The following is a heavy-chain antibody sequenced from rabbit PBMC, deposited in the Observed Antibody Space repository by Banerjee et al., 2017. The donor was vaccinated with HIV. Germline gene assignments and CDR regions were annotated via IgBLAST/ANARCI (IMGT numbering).Heavy chain of an antibody. CDR2: IDIGSSGFT. J-gene: IGHJ6*01. CDR3: ARDTSSSFSSYGMDL. CDR1: GLDFSGDSY. V-gene: IGHV1S40*01. Sequence: EESGGGLVKPGASLTLTCKASGLDFSGDSYDSYMCWVRQAPGKGLEWIACIDIGSSGFTYFASWAKGRFTISKTSSTTVALQMTGMTAADTATYFCARDTSSSFSSYGMDLWGPGTLVTVS. D-gene: IGHD1-1*01.